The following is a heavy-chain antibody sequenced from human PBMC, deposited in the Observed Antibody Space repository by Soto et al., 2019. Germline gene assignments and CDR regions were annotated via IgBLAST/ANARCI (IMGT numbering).Heavy chain of an antibody. Sequence: PSETLSLTCTVSGASISTYYWSWFRQSPRKGLEWIGYLSYTGGTNYNPSLRGRVTISLDTSKNQFSLKLSSLTAEDTAVYYCARGERLGLDYWGQGTLLTVSS. D-gene: IGHD6-19*01. CDR3: ARGERLGLDY. J-gene: IGHJ4*02. CDR1: GASISTYY. CDR2: LSYTGGT. V-gene: IGHV4-59*01.